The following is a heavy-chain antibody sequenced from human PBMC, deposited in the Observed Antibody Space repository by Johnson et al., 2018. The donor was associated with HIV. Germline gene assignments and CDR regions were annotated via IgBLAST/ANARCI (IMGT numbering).Heavy chain of an antibody. D-gene: IGHD1-26*01. CDR1: GLTFSSYT. Sequence: QVQLVESGGGVVQPGRSLRLSCAASGLTFSSYTLHWVRQAPGKGLEWVAVISYDGSNKYYADSVKGRFTISRDNSKNTLYLQMKSLRVEDTAVYYCARGGGVVGNAFDIWGQGTMVTVSS. V-gene: IGHV3-30-3*01. CDR3: ARGGGVVGNAFDI. J-gene: IGHJ3*02. CDR2: ISYDGSNK.